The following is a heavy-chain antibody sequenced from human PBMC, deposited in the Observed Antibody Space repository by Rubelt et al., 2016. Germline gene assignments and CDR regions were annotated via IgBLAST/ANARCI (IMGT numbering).Heavy chain of an antibody. CDR2: FGGSESSR. CDR3: ARVGTIMI. D-gene: IGHD5-24*01. J-gene: IGHJ4*02. CDR1: GFIFSNYA. V-gene: IGHV3-23*04. Sequence: EVQLVESGGGLVQPGGSLRLSCAASGFIFSNYAMTWVRQAPGKGLEWVSSFGGSESSRYYADSVKGRFIISRDNSRNMLFLQMNSLRAEDTAIYYCARVGTIMIWGQGTLVTVSS.